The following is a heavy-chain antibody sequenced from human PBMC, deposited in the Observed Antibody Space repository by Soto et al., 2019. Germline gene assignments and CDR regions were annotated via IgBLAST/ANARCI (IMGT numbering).Heavy chain of an antibody. V-gene: IGHV1-69*01. D-gene: IGHD3-10*01. J-gene: IGHJ6*02. CDR2: IIPIFGTA. CDR3: ARDPGGQGDYYYGMDV. CDR1: RGTFSSYA. Sequence: QVQLVQSGAEVKKPGSSVKVSCKASRGTFSSYAISWVRQAPGQGLEWMGGIIPIFGTANYAQKFQGRVTITADESTSTAYMELSSLRSEDTAVYYCARDPGGQGDYYYGMDVWGQGTTVTVSS.